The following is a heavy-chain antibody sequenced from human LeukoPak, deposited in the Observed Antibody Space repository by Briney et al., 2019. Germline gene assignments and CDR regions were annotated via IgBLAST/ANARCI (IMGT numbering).Heavy chain of an antibody. V-gene: IGHV3-33*08. D-gene: IGHD3-10*01. J-gene: IGHJ4*02. CDR1: GFTFSSYW. CDR2: IGYDGSNK. Sequence: GGSLSLSCAASGFTFSSYWMNWARQAPGKGLEWVAVIGYDGSNKYYADSVKGRFTISRDNSKNTLYLQMNSLRAEDTAVYYCARDRTSYGSGSYFDYWGQGTLVTVSS. CDR3: ARDRTSYGSGSYFDY.